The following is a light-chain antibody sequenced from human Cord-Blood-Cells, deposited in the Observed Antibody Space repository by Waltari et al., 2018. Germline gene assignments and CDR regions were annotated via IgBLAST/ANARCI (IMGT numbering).Light chain of an antibody. J-gene: IGLJ3*02. Sequence: QTVVTQEPSFSVSPGGTVTLTCGLSSGSVSTSYYPSWYQQTPGQAPRTLIYSTNTRSSGVPDRFSGSILGNKAALTITGAQADGESDYYCVLYMGSGTWVFGGGTKLTVL. CDR2: STN. CDR3: VLYMGSGTWV. V-gene: IGLV8-61*01. CDR1: SGSVSTSYY.